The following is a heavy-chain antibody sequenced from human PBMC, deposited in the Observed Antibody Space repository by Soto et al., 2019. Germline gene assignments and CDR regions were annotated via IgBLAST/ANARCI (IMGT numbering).Heavy chain of an antibody. Sequence: SVTLYLTCTVSCASICGYHWSWIWQPPGKGLECLGYISYSGATNYNPSLKSRVTMSIDTSKNQFSLQLNSVTAADTAVYYCARGFAIDWYTYYFDYWGQGPLVTVS. CDR2: ISYSGAT. D-gene: IGHD3-9*01. CDR3: ARGFAIDWYTYYFDY. J-gene: IGHJ4*02. V-gene: IGHV4-59*08. CDR1: CASICGYH.